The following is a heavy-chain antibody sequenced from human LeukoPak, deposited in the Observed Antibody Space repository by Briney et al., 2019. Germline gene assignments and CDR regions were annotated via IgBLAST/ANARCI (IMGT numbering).Heavy chain of an antibody. D-gene: IGHD3-22*01. CDR1: GGTFSSYA. V-gene: IGHV1-69*05. J-gene: IGHJ3*02. CDR3: ARNHYYYDSSGQSPVGAFDI. Sequence: GASVKVSCKASGGTFSSYAISWVRQAPGQGLEWMGGIIPIFGIANYAQKFQGRVTITTDESTSTAYMELSSLRSEDTAVYYCARNHYYYDSSGQSPVGAFDIWGQGTMVTVSS. CDR2: IIPIFGIA.